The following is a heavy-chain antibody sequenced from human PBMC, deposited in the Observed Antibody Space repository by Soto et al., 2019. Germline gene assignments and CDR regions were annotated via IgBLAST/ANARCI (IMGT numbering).Heavy chain of an antibody. J-gene: IGHJ4*02. Sequence: GGSLRLSCAASGFTSSSYAMSWVRQAPGKGLEWVSAISGSGGSTYYADSVKGRFTISRDNSKNTLYLQMNSLRAEDTAVYYCAKDLWFGSTQPNYWGQGTLVTVSS. CDR2: ISGSGGST. D-gene: IGHD3-10*01. CDR1: GFTSSSYA. CDR3: AKDLWFGSTQPNY. V-gene: IGHV3-23*01.